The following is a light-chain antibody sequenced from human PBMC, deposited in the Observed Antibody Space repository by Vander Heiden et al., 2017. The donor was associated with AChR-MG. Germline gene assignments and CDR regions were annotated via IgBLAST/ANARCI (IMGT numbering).Light chain of an antibody. CDR3: QVWDTSGDHDVV. Sequence: SFVLTQPPSVSVAPGHRPAITCGGNRIGCESFFWYQQKPGQAPLLVIYDDSDRPSGIPERFSGSNSGNTATLTISRVEAGDEADYYCQVWDTSGDHDVVFGGGTKLTVL. CDR1: RIGCES. J-gene: IGLJ2*01. CDR2: DDS. V-gene: IGLV3-21*02.